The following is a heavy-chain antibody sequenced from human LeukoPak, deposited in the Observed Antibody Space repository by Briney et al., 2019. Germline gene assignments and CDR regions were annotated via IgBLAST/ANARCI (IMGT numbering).Heavy chain of an antibody. CDR1: GFTFSSYA. J-gene: IGHJ6*02. V-gene: IGHV3-74*01. Sequence: GGSLRLSCAASGFTFSSYAMHWVRQAPGKGLEWVSRINSDGSSTSYADSVKGRFTISRDNAKNALYLQMNSLRAEDTAVYYCARDRGLYGMDVWGQGTLVTVSS. CDR3: ARDRGLYGMDV. CDR2: INSDGSST.